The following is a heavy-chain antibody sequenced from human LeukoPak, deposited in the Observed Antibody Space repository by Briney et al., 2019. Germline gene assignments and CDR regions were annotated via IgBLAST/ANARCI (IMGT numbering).Heavy chain of an antibody. Sequence: PGGSLRLSCAASGFTFSTYAMSWVRQAPGKGLEWVSAISVTGGSTYSADSVKGRFTISRDNSKNTLYLQMNSLRAEDTAVYYCATLPNYSYGHPYYFDSWGQGTLVTVSS. J-gene: IGHJ4*02. V-gene: IGHV3-23*01. CDR3: ATLPNYSYGHPYYFDS. CDR2: ISVTGGST. CDR1: GFTFSTYA. D-gene: IGHD5-18*01.